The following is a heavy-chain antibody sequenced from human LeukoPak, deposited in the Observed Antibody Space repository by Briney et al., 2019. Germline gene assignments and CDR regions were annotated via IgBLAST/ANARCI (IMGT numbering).Heavy chain of an antibody. D-gene: IGHD3-10*01. Sequence: GSVKDSCMDSRYTLTGCFMQRVRQGPGQGREWMGWIYPNRGRTNYVQKFQGRVTMTRDTSISTDYMELSRLRSAETPVYYCARDVRITMVRGVMLGYYYYYMDVWGKGTTVTVSS. CDR1: RYTLTGCF. CDR3: ARDVRITMVRGVMLGYYYYYMDV. J-gene: IGHJ6*03. CDR2: IYPNRGRT. V-gene: IGHV1-2*02.